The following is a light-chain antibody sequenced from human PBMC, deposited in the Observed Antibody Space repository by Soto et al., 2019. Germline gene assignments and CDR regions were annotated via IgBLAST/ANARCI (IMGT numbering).Light chain of an antibody. J-gene: IGLJ1*01. V-gene: IGLV1-40*01. Sequence: QAVVTQPPSVSGAPGQRVTISCTGSSSNIGAGYDVHWYQQLPGTAPKLLIYVNSNRPSGVPDRFSGSKSGTSASLAITGLQAEDEATYYCHSYDDNLSGSVFGTGTKVTVL. CDR1: SSNIGAGYD. CDR2: VNS. CDR3: HSYDDNLSGSV.